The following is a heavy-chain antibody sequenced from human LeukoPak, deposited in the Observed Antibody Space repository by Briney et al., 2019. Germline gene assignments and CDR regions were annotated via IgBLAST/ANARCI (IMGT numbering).Heavy chain of an antibody. CDR3: AKAPAPLCSGGSCYLDY. D-gene: IGHD2-15*01. CDR1: GFTFTSYA. CDR2: ISSGNNI. V-gene: IGHV3-23*01. J-gene: IGHJ4*02. Sequence: PGGSLRLSCAASGFTFTSYAMNWVRQAPGKGLEWVSTISSGNNIYYADSVTGRFTISRDNSKNTLYLQMNRLRADDTAVYYCAKAPAPLCSGGSCYLDYWGQGTLFTVSS.